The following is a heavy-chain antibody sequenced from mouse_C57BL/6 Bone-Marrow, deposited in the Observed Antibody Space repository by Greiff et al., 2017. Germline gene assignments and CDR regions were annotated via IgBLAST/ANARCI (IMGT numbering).Heavy chain of an antibody. V-gene: IGHV5-2*01. CDR1: EYDFPSHD. Sequence: EVKLVESGGGLVQPGESLKLSCESNEYDFPSHDMSWVRKTPEKRLELVAAINRNGGSTYYPDTMERRFIISRDNTKKTLYLQISRLRSEDTALYYCATRGYDYDWFAYWGQGTLVTVSA. J-gene: IGHJ3*01. CDR3: ATRGYDYDWFAY. CDR2: INRNGGST. D-gene: IGHD2-4*01.